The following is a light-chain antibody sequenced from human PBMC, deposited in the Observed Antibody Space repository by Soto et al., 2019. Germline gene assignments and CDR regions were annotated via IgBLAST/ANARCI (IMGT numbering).Light chain of an antibody. CDR2: SAS. CDR1: QSVFSN. J-gene: IGKJ4*01. CDR3: QQYHNWPPLT. Sequence: EIVMTQSPAFLSVSPGERVILSCRASQSVFSNLAWYQQKPGQAPRLLIYSASARVTGIPARLSGSVSGTEFTLSISGLQSEDVAVYYCQQYHNWPPLTFGGGTKVEIK. V-gene: IGKV3-15*01.